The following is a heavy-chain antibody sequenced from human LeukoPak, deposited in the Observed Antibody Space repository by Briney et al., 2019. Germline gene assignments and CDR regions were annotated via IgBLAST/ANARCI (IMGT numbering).Heavy chain of an antibody. CDR2: IYSGVTT. J-gene: IGHJ4*02. D-gene: IGHD3-22*01. Sequence: GGSLRLSCEVSGFSVSNNYMIWARQAPGKGLEWVSIIYSGVTTNYADSVKGRFTISRDNSKNTLYLQMNSLRAEDTAVYFCARAPYYYDKRAFDDWGQAPLVIVSS. V-gene: IGHV3-66*01. CDR1: GFSVSNNY. CDR3: ARAPYYYDKRAFDD.